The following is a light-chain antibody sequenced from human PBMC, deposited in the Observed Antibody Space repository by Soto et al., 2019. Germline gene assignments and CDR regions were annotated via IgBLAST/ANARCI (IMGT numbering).Light chain of an antibody. CDR2: GAF. CDR1: QSVPYNY. V-gene: IGKV3-20*01. CDR3: QHYNSYSEA. Sequence: EIVLTQSPGTLSLSPGERATLSCRASQSVPYNYLVWYQHKPGRAPRLLIYGAFSRATGIPDRFSGSGSGTDFTLTISRLEPDDFATYYCQHYNSYSEAFGQGTKVELK. J-gene: IGKJ1*01.